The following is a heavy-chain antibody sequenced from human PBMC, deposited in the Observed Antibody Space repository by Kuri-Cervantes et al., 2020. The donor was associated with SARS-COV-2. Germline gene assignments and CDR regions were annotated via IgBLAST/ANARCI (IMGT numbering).Heavy chain of an antibody. V-gene: IGHV1-46*01. Sequence: ASVKVSCKASGYTFTSFYIHWVRQAPGQGLEWMAIISPIVGDTTYAQRFRDRLSVTMDTSTSTVYMEVSSLTSEDAAVYYCARSSSGSYSDFEYWGQGTPVTVSS. CDR1: GYTFTSFY. D-gene: IGHD1-26*01. CDR2: ISPIVGDT. CDR3: ARSSSGSYSDFEY. J-gene: IGHJ4*02.